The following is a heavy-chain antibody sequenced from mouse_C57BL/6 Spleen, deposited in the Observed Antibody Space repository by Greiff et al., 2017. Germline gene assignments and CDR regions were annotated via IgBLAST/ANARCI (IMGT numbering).Heavy chain of an antibody. CDR2: IHPNSGST. D-gene: IGHD1-1*01. CDR1: GYTFPSYW. V-gene: IGHV1-64*01. CDR3: ARAYITTVVPKYYAMDD. J-gene: IGHJ4*01. Sequence: QVQLQQPGAELVKPGASVKLSCKASGYTFPSYWMHWVKQRPGQGLEWIGMIHPNSGSTNYNEKFKSKATLTVDKSSSTAYMHLSSLTSEDSVVYYGARAYITTVVPKYYAMDDWGQGTAVTVAS.